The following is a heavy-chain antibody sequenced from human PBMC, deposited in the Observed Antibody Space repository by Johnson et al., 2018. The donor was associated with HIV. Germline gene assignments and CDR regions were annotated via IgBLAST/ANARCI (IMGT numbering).Heavy chain of an antibody. CDR1: GFTFTTYG. CDR2: IKQDGSEK. CDR3: TSRYSSNWWGYAFDI. J-gene: IGHJ3*02. Sequence: VQVLESGGGVVQPGGSLRLSCAASGFTFTTYGMHWVRQAPGKGLEWVANIKQDGSEKYYVDSVKGRFTISRDNSKNTAYLQMNSLKTEDSAVYYCTSRYSSNWWGYAFDIWGQGTVVTVSS. D-gene: IGHD6-13*01. V-gene: IGHV3-7*03.